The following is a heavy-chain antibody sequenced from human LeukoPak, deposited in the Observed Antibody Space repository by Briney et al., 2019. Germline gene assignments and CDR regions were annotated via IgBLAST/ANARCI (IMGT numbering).Heavy chain of an antibody. CDR2: ISSSSSTI. Sequence: PGGSLRLSCAASGFTFSSYAMSRVRQAPGKGLEWVSYISSSSSTIYYADSVKGRFTISRDNAKNSLYLQMNSLRAEDTAVYYCARDPGGVATPDAFDIWGQGTMVTVSS. V-gene: IGHV3-48*01. CDR1: GFTFSSYA. D-gene: IGHD5-12*01. CDR3: ARDPGGVATPDAFDI. J-gene: IGHJ3*02.